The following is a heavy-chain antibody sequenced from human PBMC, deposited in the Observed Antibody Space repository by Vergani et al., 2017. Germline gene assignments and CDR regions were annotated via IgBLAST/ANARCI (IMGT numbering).Heavy chain of an antibody. CDR2: IIPIFGTA. D-gene: IGHD6-19*01. Sequence: QGQLAQSGAEVKKPGSSVKVSCKASGGTFSSNSISWVRQAPGQGLEWMGRIIPIFGTANYAQKFQGRVTITADESTSTAYMELSSLRSEDTAVYYCAKAVAPNTGLVWFDPWCQGTLVTVSS. J-gene: IGHJ5*02. V-gene: IGHV1-69*13. CDR1: GGTFSSNS. CDR3: AKAVAPNTGLVWFDP.